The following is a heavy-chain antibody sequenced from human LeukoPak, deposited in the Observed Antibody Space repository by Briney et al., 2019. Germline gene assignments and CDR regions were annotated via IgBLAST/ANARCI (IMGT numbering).Heavy chain of an antibody. CDR1: GGSISSDGYY. V-gene: IGHV4-31*03. CDR2: IYYSGST. J-gene: IGHJ4*02. D-gene: IGHD3-10*01. CDR3: ARELSGSQTFDY. Sequence: PSQTLSLTCTVSGGSISSDGYYWSWIRQHPGKGLEWIGYIYYSGSTYYNPSLKSRVTISVDTSKNQFSLKLSSVTAADTAVYYCARELSGSQTFDYWGQGTLVTVSS.